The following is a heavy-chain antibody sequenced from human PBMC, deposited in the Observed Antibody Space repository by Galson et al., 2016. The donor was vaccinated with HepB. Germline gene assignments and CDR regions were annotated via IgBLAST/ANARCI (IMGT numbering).Heavy chain of an antibody. J-gene: IGHJ4*02. CDR2: IDYSGST. D-gene: IGHD6-13*01. CDR1: GGSISSGTYD. V-gene: IGHV4-31*03. Sequence: TLSLTCTVSGGSISSGTYDWSWIRQHPGKGLEWIGYIDYSGSTYYNPSLKSRVSISIDTPKNQFSLKLSSVTAADTAVYYCARVHSTWPKYYFDYRGQGTLVTVSA. CDR3: ARVHSTWPKYYFDY.